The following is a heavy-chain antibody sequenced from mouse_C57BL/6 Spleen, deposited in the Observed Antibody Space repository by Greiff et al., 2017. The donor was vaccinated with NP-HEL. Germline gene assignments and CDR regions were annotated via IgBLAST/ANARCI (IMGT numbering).Heavy chain of an antibody. D-gene: IGHD4-1*01. V-gene: IGHV1-26*01. J-gene: IGHJ1*03. CDR3: ARSGTRWYFDV. Sequence: EVQLQQSGPELVKPGASVKISCKASGYTFTDYYMNWVKQSHGKSLEWIGDINPNNGGTSYNQKFKGKATLTVDKSSSTAYMELRSLTSEDSAVYYCARSGTRWYFDVWGTGTTVTVSS. CDR1: GYTFTDYY. CDR2: INPNNGGT.